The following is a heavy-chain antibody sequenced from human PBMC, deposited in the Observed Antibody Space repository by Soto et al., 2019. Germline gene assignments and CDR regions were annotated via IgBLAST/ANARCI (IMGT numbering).Heavy chain of an antibody. J-gene: IGHJ6*03. V-gene: IGHV3-23*01. CDR3: AKAGGYQPYYYYYMDV. CDR2: ISGSGGST. CDR1: GLTFSSYA. Sequence: GGSLRLSCAASGLTFSSYAMSWVRQAPGKGLEWVSAISGSGGSTYFADSVKGRFTISRDNSKNTLFLQMNSLRAEDTAVYYCAKAGGYQPYYYYYMDVWGKGTTVTDSS. D-gene: IGHD5-18*01.